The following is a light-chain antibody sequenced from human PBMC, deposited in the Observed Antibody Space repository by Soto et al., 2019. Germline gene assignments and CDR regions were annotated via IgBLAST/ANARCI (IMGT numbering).Light chain of an antibody. CDR3: QQYGRSPLT. J-gene: IGKJ5*01. CDR2: GAS. Sequence: EFGLPHPPATLLCLSGERATLSCISSQNVSSYLAWYQQKPGQAPRLLIYGASSRASGIPDRFSGSGSGTDFTLAISRLEPEDFAVYYCQQYGRSPLTFGQGTRLEIK. V-gene: IGKV3-20*01. CDR1: QNVSSY.